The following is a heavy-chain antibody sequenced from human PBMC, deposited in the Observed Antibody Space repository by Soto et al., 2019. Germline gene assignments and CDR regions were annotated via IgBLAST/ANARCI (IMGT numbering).Heavy chain of an antibody. Sequence: GGSLRLSCAASGFTFSSYGMHWVRQAPGKGLEWVAVIWYDGSNKYYADSVKGRFTISRDNSKNTLYLQMNSLRAEDTAVYYCARDQQWLVRFYFDFWGQGTLVTVSS. CDR2: IWYDGSNK. V-gene: IGHV3-33*01. D-gene: IGHD6-19*01. CDR1: GFTFSSYG. J-gene: IGHJ4*02. CDR3: ARDQQWLVRFYFDF.